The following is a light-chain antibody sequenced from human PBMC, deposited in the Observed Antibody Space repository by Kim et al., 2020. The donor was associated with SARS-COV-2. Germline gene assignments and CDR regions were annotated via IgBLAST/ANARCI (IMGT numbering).Light chain of an antibody. V-gene: IGKV3-15*01. J-gene: IGKJ1*01. CDR3: QQYNNWPQT. CDR2: GAS. Sequence: VSQGERATLTCRARQSVSSNVAWYQQKPGQAPRLLIYGASTRATGITARFSGSGSGTEFTLTISSLQSEDFAVYYCQQYNNWPQTFGQGTKVDIK. CDR1: QSVSSN.